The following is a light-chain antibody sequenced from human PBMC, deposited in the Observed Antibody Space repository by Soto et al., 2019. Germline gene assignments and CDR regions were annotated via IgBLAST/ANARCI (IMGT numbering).Light chain of an antibody. CDR1: QSMSAW. J-gene: IGKJ1*01. CDR2: DAS. Sequence: DIQMTQSPTTLSASVGDRVIITCRASQSMSAWLAWYQQTLGQAPKLLIYDASSLENGVPSMFIASGAGTEFNLTICSLQPDDFATYYCQQYKNYPWTFGQGTKVDIK. V-gene: IGKV1-5*01. CDR3: QQYKNYPWT.